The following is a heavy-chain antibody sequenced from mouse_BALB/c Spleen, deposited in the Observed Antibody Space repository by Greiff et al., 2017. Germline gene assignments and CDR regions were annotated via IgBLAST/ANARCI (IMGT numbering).Heavy chain of an antibody. V-gene: IGHV6-6*02. CDR3: TRGNYGWFAY. J-gene: IGHJ3*01. CDR1: GFTFSNYW. D-gene: IGHD2-1*01. CDR2: IRLKSNNYAT. Sequence: EVKLMESGGGLVQPGGSMKLSCVASGFTFSNYWMNWVRQSPEKGLEWVAEIRLKSNNYATHYAESVKGRFTISRDDSKSSVYLQMNNLRAEDTGIYYCTRGNYGWFAYWGQGTLVTVSA.